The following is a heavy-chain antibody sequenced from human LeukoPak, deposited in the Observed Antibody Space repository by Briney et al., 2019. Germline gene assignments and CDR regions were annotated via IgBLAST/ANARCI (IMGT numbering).Heavy chain of an antibody. CDR1: GFTFSSYA. CDR3: AKDGRMIPFDY. Sequence: TGGSLRLSCAASGFTFSSYAMSWVRQAPGKGLGGVSAISGSGGSTYYADSAKGRFTITRDNSKNTLHLQMNRLRAQDTAVYYCAKDGRMIPFDYWGQGTLVTVSS. D-gene: IGHD1-26*01. J-gene: IGHJ4*02. V-gene: IGHV3-23*01. CDR2: ISGSGGST.